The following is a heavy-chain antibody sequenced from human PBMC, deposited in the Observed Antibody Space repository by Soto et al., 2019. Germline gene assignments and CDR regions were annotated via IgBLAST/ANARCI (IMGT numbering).Heavy chain of an antibody. CDR3: ARSVFP. V-gene: IGHV4-31*03. Sequence: QVQLQESGPGLVKPSQTLSLTCTVSGGSISSGGYYWNWIRQHPGKGLEWIGYIYYIGSTCYHPSLKSRVTIALDTSKNQFSLKLSSVTAADTAVYYCARSVFPWGQGTLVTVSS. CDR1: GGSISSGGYY. CDR2: IYYIGST. J-gene: IGHJ5*02.